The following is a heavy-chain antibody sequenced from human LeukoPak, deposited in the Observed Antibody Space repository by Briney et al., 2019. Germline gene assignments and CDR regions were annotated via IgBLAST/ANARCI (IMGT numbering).Heavy chain of an antibody. CDR3: ARDPLLLGMAFDI. D-gene: IGHD3-16*01. CDR2: IYYSGST. J-gene: IGHJ3*02. Sequence: SETLSLTCTVSGGSISSYYWSWLRQPPGKGLEWIGYIYYSGSTNYNPSLKSRVTISVDTSKNQFSLKLSSVTAADTAVYYCARDPLLLGMAFDIWGQGTMVTVSS. CDR1: GGSISSYY. V-gene: IGHV4-59*01.